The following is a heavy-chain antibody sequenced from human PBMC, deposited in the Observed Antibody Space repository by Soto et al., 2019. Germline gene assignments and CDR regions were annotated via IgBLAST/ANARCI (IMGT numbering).Heavy chain of an antibody. Sequence: SETLSLTCTVSGGSVSSYYWSWIRQSPEKGLEWIGYIYYSGSTKYKPSLKSRVTISVDTSKNQFSLKVSSATAADTAVYYCARQSSRNYGLFYYDLWGLGALVTVSS. CDR1: GGSVSSYY. CDR3: ARQSSRNYGLFYYDL. CDR2: IYYSGST. J-gene: IGHJ4*02. D-gene: IGHD3-22*01. V-gene: IGHV4-59*08.